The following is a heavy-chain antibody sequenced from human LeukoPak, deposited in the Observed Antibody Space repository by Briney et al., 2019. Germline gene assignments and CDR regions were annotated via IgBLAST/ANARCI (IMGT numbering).Heavy chain of an antibody. CDR2: IYYSGST. J-gene: IGHJ3*02. D-gene: IGHD4-23*01. CDR3: ARVRDGGHDAFDI. CDR1: GGSISSSSYY. V-gene: IGHV4-39*07. Sequence: SETLSLTCTVSGGSISSSSYYWGWIRQPPGKGLEWIGSIYYSGSTYYNPSLKSRVTISVDTSKNQFSLKLSSVTAAGTAVYYCARVRDGGHDAFDIWGQGTMVTVSS.